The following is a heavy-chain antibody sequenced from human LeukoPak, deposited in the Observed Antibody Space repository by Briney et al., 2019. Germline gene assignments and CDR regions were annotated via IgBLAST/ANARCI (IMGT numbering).Heavy chain of an antibody. Sequence: GGSLRLSCAASGFTFSTYWMHWVRQVPGKGLVWVSRINSDGNIITYADSVKGRFTISRGNARNMVYLQMYSLRAEDTAVYYCVAGMGNYWGQGTLVPV. J-gene: IGHJ4*02. CDR2: INSDGNII. CDR3: VAGMGNY. V-gene: IGHV3-74*01. D-gene: IGHD6-13*01. CDR1: GFTFSTYW.